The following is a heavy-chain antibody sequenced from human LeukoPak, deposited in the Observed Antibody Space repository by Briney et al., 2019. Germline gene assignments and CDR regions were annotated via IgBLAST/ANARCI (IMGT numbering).Heavy chain of an antibody. CDR1: GFTFSSYA. CDR2: ISYDGSNK. Sequence: GGSLRLSCAASGFTFSSYAMLWVRQAPGKGLEWVAVISYDGSNKYYADSVKGRFTISRDNSKNTLYLQMNSLRAEDTAVYYCARDRGYSYGPPSYYFDYWGQGTLVTVSS. V-gene: IGHV3-30-3*01. CDR3: ARDRGYSYGPPSYYFDY. J-gene: IGHJ4*02. D-gene: IGHD5-18*01.